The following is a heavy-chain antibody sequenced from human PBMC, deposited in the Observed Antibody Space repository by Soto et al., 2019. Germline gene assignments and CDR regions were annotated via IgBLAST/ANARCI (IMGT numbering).Heavy chain of an antibody. CDR3: AIGHARDWGAFDY. Sequence: EVRLVESGGGLVQPGGSLRLSCAASGFTFSTYDMHWVRLRTGKGLEWVSAIGKAGDTYYSDSVRDRFTLSRQNAKNSLFLEMNSLRVGDTAVYYCAIGHARDWGAFDYWGPGILVTVTS. CDR1: GFTFSTYD. D-gene: IGHD3-16*01. V-gene: IGHV3-13*01. CDR2: IGKAGDT. J-gene: IGHJ4*02.